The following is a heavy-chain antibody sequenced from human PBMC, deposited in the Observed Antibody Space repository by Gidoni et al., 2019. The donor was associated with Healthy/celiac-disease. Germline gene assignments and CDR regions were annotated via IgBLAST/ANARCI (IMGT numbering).Heavy chain of an antibody. CDR3: ARRGSFSYYYDSSGYYYFDY. V-gene: IGHV4-34*01. D-gene: IGHD3-22*01. CDR1: GGSFSGYY. J-gene: IGHJ4*02. Sequence: QVQLQQWGAGLLKPSETLSLTCAVYGGSFSGYYWSWIRQPPGKGLEWIGEINHSGSTNYNPSLKSRVTISVDTSKNQFSLKLSSVTAADTAVYYCARRGSFSYYYDSSGYYYFDYWGQGTLVTVSS. CDR2: INHSGST.